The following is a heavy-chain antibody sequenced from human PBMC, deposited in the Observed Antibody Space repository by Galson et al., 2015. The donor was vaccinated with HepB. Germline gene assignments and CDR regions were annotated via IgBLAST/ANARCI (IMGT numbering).Heavy chain of an antibody. CDR2: IYYSGST. CDR1: GGSISSGGYY. D-gene: IGHD4-17*01. CDR3: ARCYGDYFNY. V-gene: IGHV4-31*03. Sequence: TLSLTCTVSGGSISSGGYYWSWIRQHPGKGLEWIGYIYYSGSTYYNPSLKSRVTISVDTSKNQFSLNLSSVTAADTAVYYCARCYGDYFNYWGQGTLVTVSS. J-gene: IGHJ4*02.